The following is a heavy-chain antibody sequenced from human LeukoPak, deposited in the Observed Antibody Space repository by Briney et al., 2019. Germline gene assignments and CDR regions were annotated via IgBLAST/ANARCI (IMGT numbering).Heavy chain of an antibody. Sequence: SETLSLTCAVYGGSFSGYYWSWIRQPPGKGLEWIGEINHSGSTNYNPSLKGRVTTSVDTSKNQFSLKLSSVTAADTAVYYCARDYSSSWYRGYFDLWGRGTLVTVSS. CDR1: GGSFSGYY. J-gene: IGHJ2*01. CDR3: ARDYSSSWYRGYFDL. D-gene: IGHD6-13*01. V-gene: IGHV4-34*01. CDR2: INHSGST.